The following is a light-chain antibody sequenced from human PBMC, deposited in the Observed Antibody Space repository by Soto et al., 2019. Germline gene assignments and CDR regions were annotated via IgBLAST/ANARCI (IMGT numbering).Light chain of an antibody. CDR3: QQYGSSPWT. CDR2: GAS. V-gene: IGKV3-20*01. J-gene: IGKJ1*01. Sequence: EIVLTQSPGTLSLSPGERAILSCRASQSVNSNYLAWYQQKPGQSTRLLIYGASSRATGIPDRFSGSGAGKDFTLTISRLEPEDFVVYFCQQYGSSPWTFGQGTKVEIK. CDR1: QSVNSNY.